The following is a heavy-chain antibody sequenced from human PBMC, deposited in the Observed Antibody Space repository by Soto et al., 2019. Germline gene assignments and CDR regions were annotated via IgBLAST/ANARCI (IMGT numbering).Heavy chain of an antibody. J-gene: IGHJ4*02. V-gene: IGHV4-39*01. CDR2: IYYSGSA. CDR1: GGSISSSSHY. CDR3: ARHGYHYGSGSVSQFDY. Sequence: SETLSLTCAVSGGSISSSSHYWGWIRHPPGKGLEWIGSIYYSGSAHYNPSLKSRVTISGDSSKNQFSLKLSSVTAADTAVYYCARHGYHYGSGSVSQFDYWGQGTLVTVSS. D-gene: IGHD3-10*01.